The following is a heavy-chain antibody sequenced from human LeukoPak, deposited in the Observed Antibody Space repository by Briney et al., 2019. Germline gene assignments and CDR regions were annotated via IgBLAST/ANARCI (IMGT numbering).Heavy chain of an antibody. D-gene: IGHD6-6*01. CDR1: GFTFRNYW. CDR3: ARIRPSYYFDY. Sequence: GGSLRLSCVVSGFTFRNYWMSWVRQAPGKGLEWVANIKEDGSEKYYVDSAKGRFTISRDNAKNSLSLQMNSLRVEDTAVYYCARIRPSYYFDYWGQGTLVTVSS. CDR2: IKEDGSEK. J-gene: IGHJ4*02. V-gene: IGHV3-7*04.